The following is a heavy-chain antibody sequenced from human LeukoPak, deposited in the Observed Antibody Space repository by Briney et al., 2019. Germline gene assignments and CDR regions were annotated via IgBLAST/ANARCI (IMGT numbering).Heavy chain of an antibody. CDR2: SNPNCGGT. D-gene: IGHD3-3*01. CDR3: ARDFRGGYDFWSGYYTPYYFDY. J-gene: IGHJ4*02. Sequence: ASVKVSCKASGYTFTGYYMHWVRQAPGQGLEWMGWSNPNCGGTNYAQKFQGRVTMTRDTSINTAYMELTRLRSDDTAVYYCARDFRGGYDFWSGYYTPYYFDYWGQGTLVTVSP. CDR1: GYTFTGYY. V-gene: IGHV1-2*02.